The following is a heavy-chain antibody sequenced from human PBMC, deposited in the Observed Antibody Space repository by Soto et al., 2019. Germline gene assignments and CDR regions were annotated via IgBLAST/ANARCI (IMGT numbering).Heavy chain of an antibody. Sequence: GGSLRLSCEASGFTFSSYTMNWVRRAPGKGLEWVATIGGSGDGTYYGDSVKGRFTISRDNSKNTLYLQMNSLRAEDTAVYYCAKEGIAVAGDFDYWGQGTLVTVSS. V-gene: IGHV3-23*01. CDR1: GFTFSSYT. D-gene: IGHD6-19*01. J-gene: IGHJ4*02. CDR3: AKEGIAVAGDFDY. CDR2: IGGSGDGT.